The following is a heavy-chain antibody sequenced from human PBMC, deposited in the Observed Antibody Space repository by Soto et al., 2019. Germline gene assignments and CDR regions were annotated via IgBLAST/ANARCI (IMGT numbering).Heavy chain of an antibody. CDR2: INAGNGNT. D-gene: IGHD1-26*01. J-gene: IGHJ2*01. CDR1: GYTFTSYA. CDR3: ARGGSLYWYFDL. V-gene: IGHV1-3*01. Sequence: QVQLVQSGAEVKKPGASVKVSCKASGYTFTSYAMHWVRQAPGQRLEWMGWINAGNGNTKYSQKFQGRVTITRDTSASTAYMELSSLRSEDTAVYYCARGGSLYWYFDLWGRGTLVNVSS.